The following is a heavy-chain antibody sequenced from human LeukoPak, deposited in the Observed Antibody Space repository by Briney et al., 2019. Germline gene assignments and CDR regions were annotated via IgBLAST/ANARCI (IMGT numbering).Heavy chain of an antibody. Sequence: PGGSLRLSCAASGFTFSSYAMSWVRQAPGKGLEWVSAISGSGGSTYYADSVKGRFTISRDNSKDTLYLQMNSLRAEDTAVYYCAREEGMITPEYGMDVWGQGTTVTVSS. J-gene: IGHJ6*02. CDR3: AREEGMITPEYGMDV. V-gene: IGHV3-23*01. CDR2: ISGSGGST. CDR1: GFTFSSYA. D-gene: IGHD3-16*01.